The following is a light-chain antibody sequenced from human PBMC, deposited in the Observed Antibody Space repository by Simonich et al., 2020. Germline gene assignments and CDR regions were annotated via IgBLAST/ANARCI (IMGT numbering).Light chain of an antibody. Sequence: EIVMTQSPATLSVSPGKRATLSCRASQSVSSNLAWYQQKPCQAPRLLIDGASTRATGIPARFSGSGSGTEFTLTISSMQSEDFAVYYCQQYNNWPRTFGQGTKVEIK. CDR1: QSVSSN. CDR3: QQYNNWPRT. J-gene: IGKJ1*01. CDR2: GAS. V-gene: IGKV3-15*01.